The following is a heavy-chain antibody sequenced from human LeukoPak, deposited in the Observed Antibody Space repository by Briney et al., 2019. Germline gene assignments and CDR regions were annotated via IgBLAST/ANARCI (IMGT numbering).Heavy chain of an antibody. D-gene: IGHD5-12*01. Sequence: AGGSLRLSCVGSGFTISNYWMHWVRHAPGTGLVWVSRIHPDGSITTYADSVKGRFTISRDNAKNTLYLQMNSLRAEDTAVYYCAPQQTYSPYNWFDPWGQGTLVTVSS. J-gene: IGHJ5*02. V-gene: IGHV3-74*03. CDR1: GFTISNYW. CDR2: IHPDGSIT. CDR3: APQQTYSPYNWFDP.